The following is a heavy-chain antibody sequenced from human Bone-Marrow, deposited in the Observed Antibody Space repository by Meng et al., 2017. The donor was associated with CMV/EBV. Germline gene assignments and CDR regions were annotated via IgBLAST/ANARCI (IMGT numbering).Heavy chain of an antibody. Sequence: GGSLRLSCAASGFTFSSYSMNWVRQAPGKGLEWVSSISSSSSYIYYADSVKGRFTISRDNAKNSLYPQMNSLRAEDTAVYYCAREAVAAHYVQYWGQGTLVTVSS. CDR2: ISSSSSYI. CDR1: GFTFSSYS. D-gene: IGHD6-19*01. CDR3: AREAVAAHYVQY. V-gene: IGHV3-21*01. J-gene: IGHJ4*02.